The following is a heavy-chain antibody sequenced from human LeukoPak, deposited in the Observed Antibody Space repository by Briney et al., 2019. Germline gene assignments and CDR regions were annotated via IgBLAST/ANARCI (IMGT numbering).Heavy chain of an antibody. J-gene: IGHJ4*02. CDR3: ARDREYNWPLDY. D-gene: IGHD1-20*01. CDR2: IYYSGST. Sequence: SQTLSLTCTVSGGSISSGDYYWSWIRQPPGKGLEWIGYIYYSGSTYYNPSLKSRVTISVDTSKNQFSLKLSSVTAADTAVYYCARDREYNWPLDYWGQGTLVTVSS. CDR1: GGSISSGDYY. V-gene: IGHV4-30-4*08.